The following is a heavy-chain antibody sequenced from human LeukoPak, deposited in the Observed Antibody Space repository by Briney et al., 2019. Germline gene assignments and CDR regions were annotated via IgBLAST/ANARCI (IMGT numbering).Heavy chain of an antibody. CDR1: GFTVSSNY. J-gene: IGHJ6*02. Sequence: GSLRLSCAASGFTVSSNYMSWVRQAPGKGLEYVSAISSNGGSTYYANSVKGRFTISRDNSKNTLYLQMGSLRAEDMAVYYCARDHIVVVPAALSRGSYYYYGMDVWGQGTTVTVSS. CDR3: ARDHIVVVPAALSRGSYYYYGMDV. CDR2: ISSNGGST. V-gene: IGHV3-64*01. D-gene: IGHD2-2*01.